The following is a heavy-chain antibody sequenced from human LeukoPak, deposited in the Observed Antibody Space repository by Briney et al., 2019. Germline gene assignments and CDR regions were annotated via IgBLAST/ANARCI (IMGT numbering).Heavy chain of an antibody. CDR1: GGSFSGYY. D-gene: IGHD2-2*01. Sequence: SETLSLTCAVYGGSFSGYYWSWIRQPPGKGLEWIGEINHSGSTNYNPSLKSRVTISVDTSKNQFSLKLSSVTAADTAVYYCARSTWNFGYWGQGTLVTVSS. CDR3: ARSTWNFGY. J-gene: IGHJ4*02. CDR2: INHSGST. V-gene: IGHV4-34*01.